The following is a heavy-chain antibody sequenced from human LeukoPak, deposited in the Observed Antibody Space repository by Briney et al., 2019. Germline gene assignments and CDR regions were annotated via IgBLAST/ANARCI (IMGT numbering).Heavy chain of an antibody. D-gene: IGHD3-22*01. CDR2: IYYSGST. CDR1: GGSISSTYW. V-gene: IGHV4-59*08. J-gene: IGHJ3*02. CDR3: ARHMTVTYDAFDI. Sequence: SETLSLTCAVSGGSISSTYWWSWVRQPPGKGLEWIGYIYYSGSTKYNPSLKSRVTISVDTSERQFSLKLSSVTAADTAAYYCARHMTVTYDAFDIWGQGTMVTVSS.